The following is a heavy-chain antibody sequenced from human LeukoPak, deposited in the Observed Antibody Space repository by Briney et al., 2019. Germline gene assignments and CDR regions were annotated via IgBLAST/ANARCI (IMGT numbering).Heavy chain of an antibody. CDR3: ARATEGYDILTGTTRFDP. CDR2: INPNSGGT. D-gene: IGHD3-9*01. V-gene: IGHV1-2*02. CDR1: GYTFTGYY. Sequence: ASVKVSCKASGYTFTGYYMHWVRQAPGQGLEWMGWINPNSGGTNYAQKFQGRVTMTRDTSISTAYMELSRLRSDDTAAYYCARATEGYDILTGTTRFDPWGQGTLVTVSS. J-gene: IGHJ5*02.